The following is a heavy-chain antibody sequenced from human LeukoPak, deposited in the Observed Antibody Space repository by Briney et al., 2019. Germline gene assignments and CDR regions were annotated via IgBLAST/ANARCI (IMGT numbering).Heavy chain of an antibody. Sequence: ASVKVSCKASGYTFTGYYRHWVRQAPGQGLEWMGWINPNSGGTNYAQKFQGWVTMTRDTSISTAYLELSRLRSDDTAVYYCAREKYGYLVAYYFDYWGQGTLVTVSS. CDR1: GYTFTGYY. J-gene: IGHJ4*02. D-gene: IGHD5-18*01. V-gene: IGHV1-2*04. CDR3: AREKYGYLVAYYFDY. CDR2: INPNSGGT.